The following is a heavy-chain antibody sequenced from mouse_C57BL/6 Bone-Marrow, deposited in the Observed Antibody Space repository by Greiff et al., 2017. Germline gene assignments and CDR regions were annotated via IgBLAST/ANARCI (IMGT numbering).Heavy chain of an antibody. D-gene: IGHD2-12*01. CDR1: GFTFSDYY. CDR2: ISNGGGST. V-gene: IGHV5-12*01. CDR3: ARQRTGYSDWYFDV. Sequence: EVMLVESGGGLVQPGGSLKLSCAASGFTFSDYYMYWVRQTPEKRLEWVAYISNGGGSTYYPDTVKGRFTISRDNAKNTLYLQMSRLKSEDTAMYYCARQRTGYSDWYFDVWGTGTTVTVSS. J-gene: IGHJ1*03.